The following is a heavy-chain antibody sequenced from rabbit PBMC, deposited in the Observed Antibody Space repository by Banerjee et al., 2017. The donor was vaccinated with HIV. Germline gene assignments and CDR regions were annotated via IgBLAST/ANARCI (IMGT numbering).Heavy chain of an antibody. Sequence: QEQLEESGGDLVKPGASLTLTCTASGFSFSNKYVMCWVRQAPGKGLEWIACINTSSGNTVDASWAKGRFTISKTSSTVDLKMTSLTAADTATYFCARDGSGWGANFNLWGPGTLVTVS. CDR3: ARDGSGWGANFNL. CDR1: GFSFSNKYV. CDR2: INTSSGNT. D-gene: IGHD4-1*01. J-gene: IGHJ4*01. V-gene: IGHV1S45*01.